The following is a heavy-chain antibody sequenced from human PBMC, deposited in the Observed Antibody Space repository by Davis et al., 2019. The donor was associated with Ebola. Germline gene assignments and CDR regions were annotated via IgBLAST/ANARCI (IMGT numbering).Heavy chain of an antibody. J-gene: IGHJ6*04. CDR1: GFTFSSYS. D-gene: IGHD5-12*01. CDR3: ARDWEATIVYYYYGMDV. Sequence: GESLKISCAASGFTFSSYSMNWVRQAPGKGLEWVSSISSSSSYIYYADSVKGRFTISRDNAKNSLYLQMNSLRAEDTAVYYCARDWEATIVYYYYGMDVWGKGTTVTVSS. CDR2: ISSSSSYI. V-gene: IGHV3-21*01.